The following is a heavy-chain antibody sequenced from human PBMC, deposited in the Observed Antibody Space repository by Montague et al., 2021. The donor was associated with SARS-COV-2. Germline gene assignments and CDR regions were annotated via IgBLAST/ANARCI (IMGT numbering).Heavy chain of an antibody. CDR3: AHRGMIRGLIFDY. V-gene: IGHV2-5*01. CDR1: GFSLRSDDEG. CDR2: IYWNGDK. D-gene: IGHD3-10*01. J-gene: IGHJ4*02. Sequence: PALVTPTQTLTLTCTFSGFSLRSDDEGVAWIRQSPGQALEWLAVIYWNGDKRYSPSLQRRLTITKDTSENRVVLTMTNMDPVDTATYYCAHRGMIRGLIFDYWGQGTLVTVSS.